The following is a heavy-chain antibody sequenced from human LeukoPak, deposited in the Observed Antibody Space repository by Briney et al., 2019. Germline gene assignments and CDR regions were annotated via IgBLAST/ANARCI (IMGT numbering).Heavy chain of an antibody. J-gene: IGHJ4*02. CDR2: ISSSSSYI. CDR1: GFTFSSYS. D-gene: IGHD3-22*01. V-gene: IGHV3-21*04. CDR3: AKDLRGYYYDSNDY. Sequence: KPAGSLLLSCAASGFTFSSYSMNWVRQAPGKALEWVSSISSSSSYIYYADSVKGRFTISKDNAKNSLYLQMNSLRAEDTAVYYCAKDLRGYYYDSNDYWGQGTLVTVSS.